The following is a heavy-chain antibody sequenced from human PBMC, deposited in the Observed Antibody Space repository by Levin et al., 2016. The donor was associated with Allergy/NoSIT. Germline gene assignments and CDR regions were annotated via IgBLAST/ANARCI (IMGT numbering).Heavy chain of an antibody. D-gene: IGHD6-25*01. V-gene: IGHV3-21*01. CDR3: ARDLKAGH. CDR2: ISSSSSYI. J-gene: IGHJ4*02. Sequence: WIRQPPGKGLEWVSSISSSSSYIYYADSVKGRFTISRDNAKNSLYLQMNSLRAEDTAVYYCARDLKAGHWGQGTLVTVSS.